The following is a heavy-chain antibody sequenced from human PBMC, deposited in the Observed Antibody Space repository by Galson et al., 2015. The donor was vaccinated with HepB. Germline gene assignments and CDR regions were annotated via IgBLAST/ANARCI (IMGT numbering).Heavy chain of an antibody. CDR2: ISSSSSTI. J-gene: IGHJ6*02. D-gene: IGHD3-10*01. V-gene: IGHV3-48*04. Sequence: SLRLSCAASGFTFSSYSMNWVRQAPGKGLEWVSYISSSSSTIYYADSVKGRFTISRDNAKNSLYLQMNSLTAEDTAVYYCASGYGSGSLDPYYYYYGMDVWGQGTTFTVS. CDR1: GFTFSSYS. CDR3: ASGYGSGSLDPYYYYYGMDV.